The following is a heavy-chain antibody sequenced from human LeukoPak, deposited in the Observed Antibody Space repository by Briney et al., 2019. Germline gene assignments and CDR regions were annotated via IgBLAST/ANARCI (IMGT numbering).Heavy chain of an antibody. J-gene: IGHJ4*02. CDR1: GFTFSSYW. D-gene: IGHD1-1*01. CDR3: AKGGYTFPRPFDY. Sequence: GGSLRLSCAASGFTFSSYWMHWVRQAPGKGLVWVSRINRDGSNTYYADSVKGRFTISRDNSKNTLYLQMNSLRAEDTAVYYCAKGGYTFPRPFDYWGQGTLVTVSS. V-gene: IGHV3-74*01. CDR2: INRDGSNT.